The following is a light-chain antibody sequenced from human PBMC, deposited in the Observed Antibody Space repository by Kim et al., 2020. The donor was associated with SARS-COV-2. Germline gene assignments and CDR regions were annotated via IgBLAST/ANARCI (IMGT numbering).Light chain of an antibody. Sequence: KTVHNPATGTSGRLARNYGQCYENGTGRAPTTVIYDAILRPPGFPVRFSGSIDSSSNSASLTISELKTEDKADYYCQSYNRNTHWVFGGGPQLTVL. CDR2: DAI. J-gene: IGLJ3*02. CDR1: SGRLARNY. V-gene: IGLV6-57*02. CDR3: QSYNRNTHWV.